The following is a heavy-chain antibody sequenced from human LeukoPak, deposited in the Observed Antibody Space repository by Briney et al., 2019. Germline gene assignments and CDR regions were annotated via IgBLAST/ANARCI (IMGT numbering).Heavy chain of an antibody. J-gene: IGHJ4*02. Sequence: PSETLSLTCTVSGGSISSYYWSWIRQPPGKGLEWVGYIYYSGSTNYNPSLKSRVTISVDTSKNQFSLKLSPVTAADTAVYYCARGRYSYGPFDYWGQGTLVTVSS. D-gene: IGHD5-18*01. CDR2: IYYSGST. CDR1: GGSISSYY. CDR3: ARGRYSYGPFDY. V-gene: IGHV4-59*01.